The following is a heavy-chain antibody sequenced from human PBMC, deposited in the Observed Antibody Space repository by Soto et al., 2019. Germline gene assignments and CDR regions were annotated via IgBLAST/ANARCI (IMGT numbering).Heavy chain of an antibody. D-gene: IGHD6-13*01. CDR2: ISAGGGST. J-gene: IGHJ6*02. Sequence: GGSLRLSCAASGFTFDSYAMTWVRQAPGKGLEWVSTISAGGGSTYYADSVKGRLTISRDNSKTTVYLQINSLRAEDTAVYYCAKDEVRCSIWYPRWESAVRGQRSSVPGS. V-gene: IGHV3-23*01. CDR1: GFTFDSYA. CDR3: AKDEVRCSIWYPRWESAV.